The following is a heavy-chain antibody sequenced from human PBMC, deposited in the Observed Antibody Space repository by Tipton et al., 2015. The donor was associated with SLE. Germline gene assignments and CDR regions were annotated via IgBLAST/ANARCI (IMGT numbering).Heavy chain of an antibody. J-gene: IGHJ6*02. Sequence: QLVQSGGGVVQPGRSLRLSCAASGINLNDYAMHWVRQAPGKGLEWVSIIYSGGTTYYADSVKGRFTVSRDNSKNTLYLQMNSLRAEDSAVYYCAKGRYGHVHVGMDVWGQGTTVTVSS. CDR1: GINLNDYA. CDR3: AKGRYGHVHVGMDV. V-gene: IGHV3-23*03. D-gene: IGHD5-24*01. CDR2: IYSGGTT.